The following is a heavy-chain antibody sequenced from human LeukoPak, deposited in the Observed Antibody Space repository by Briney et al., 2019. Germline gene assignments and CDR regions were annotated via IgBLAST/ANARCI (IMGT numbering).Heavy chain of an antibody. D-gene: IGHD1-26*01. CDR1: GFTFSGYA. J-gene: IGHJ4*02. CDR2: ISGSGGST. V-gene: IGHV3-23*01. CDR3: AKVIYSGSYYDY. Sequence: PGGSLRLSCAASGFTFSGYAMSWVRQAPGKGLEWVSAISGSGGSTYYADSVKGRFTISRDNSKNTLYLQMNSLRAEDTAVYYCAKVIYSGSYYDYWGQGTLVTVSS.